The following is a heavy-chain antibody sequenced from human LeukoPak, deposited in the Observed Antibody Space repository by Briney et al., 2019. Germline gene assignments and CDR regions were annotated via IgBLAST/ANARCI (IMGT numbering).Heavy chain of an antibody. V-gene: IGHV1-45*02. CDR3: ASEYYYGSGSYRWWFDP. CDR2: ITPFNGST. CDR1: GYTFTYRY. D-gene: IGHD3-10*01. J-gene: IGHJ5*02. Sequence: GASVKVSCKASGYTFTYRYLHWVRQAPGQALEWMGWITPFNGSTNYARKLQARVTITRDRSMSTAYMEMSSLRSEDTAMYYCASEYYYGSGSYRWWFDPWVQGSLVTVSS.